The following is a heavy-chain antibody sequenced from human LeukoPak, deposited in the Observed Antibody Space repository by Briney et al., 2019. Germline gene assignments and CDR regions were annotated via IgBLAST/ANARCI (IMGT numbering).Heavy chain of an antibody. V-gene: IGHV3-23*01. CDR1: GFTFDDYG. J-gene: IGHJ4*02. CDR3: AKDRSGSGWYYFDY. D-gene: IGHD6-19*01. Sequence: GGSLRLSCAASGFTFDDYGMSWVRQAPGKGLEWVSAISGSGGSTYYADSVKGRFTISRDNSKNTLYLQMNSLRAEDTAVYYCAKDRSGSGWYYFDYWGQGTLVTVSS. CDR2: ISGSGGST.